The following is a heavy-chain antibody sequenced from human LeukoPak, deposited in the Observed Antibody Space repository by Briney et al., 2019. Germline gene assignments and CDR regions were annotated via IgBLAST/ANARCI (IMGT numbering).Heavy chain of an antibody. CDR1: GGSISSYY. V-gene: IGHV4-59*01. J-gene: IGHJ4*02. Sequence: SETLSLTCTVSGGSISSYYWSWIRQPPGKGLEWIGYIYYSGSTNYNPSLKSRVTISVDTSKNQFSLKLSSVTAADTAVYYCARAGLYGGYDQFDYWGQGTLVTVSS. CDR2: IYYSGST. D-gene: IGHD4-17*01. CDR3: ARAGLYGGYDQFDY.